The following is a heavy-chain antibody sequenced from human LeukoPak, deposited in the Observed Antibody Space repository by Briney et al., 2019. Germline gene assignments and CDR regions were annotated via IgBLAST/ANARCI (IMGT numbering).Heavy chain of an antibody. J-gene: IGHJ4*02. CDR3: ARVDFWSGHTPDY. CDR2: IYYSGST. CDR1: GGSISSYY. Sequence: PSETLSLTCTVSGGSISSYYWSWIRQPPGKGLEWIGYIYYSGSTNYNPSLKSRVTISVDTSKNQFSLKLSSVTAADTAVYYCARVDFWSGHTPDYWGQGTLVTVSS. V-gene: IGHV4-59*01. D-gene: IGHD3-3*01.